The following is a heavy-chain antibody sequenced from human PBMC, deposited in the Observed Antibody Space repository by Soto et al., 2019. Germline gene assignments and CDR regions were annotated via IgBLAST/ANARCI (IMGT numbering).Heavy chain of an antibody. CDR1: GDTFNDYY. CDR3: ARESGGATATLDYYYFYMDV. CDR2: INPNGGVT. D-gene: IGHD5-12*01. V-gene: IGHV1-2*04. J-gene: IGHJ6*03. Sequence: QVQLVQSGAEVKKPGASVTVSCRSSGDTFNDYYIHWVRQAPGQGLEWMGWINPNGGVTKYAQKFQGWVTMPRHTSIRTVYMQLSRLRSDDTAVYYWARESGGATATLDYYYFYMDVWGTGTTVTVSS.